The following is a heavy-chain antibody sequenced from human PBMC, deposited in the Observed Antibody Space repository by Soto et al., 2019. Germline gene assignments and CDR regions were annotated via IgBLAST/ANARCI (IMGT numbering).Heavy chain of an antibody. D-gene: IGHD6-13*01. V-gene: IGHV3-30-3*01. J-gene: IGHJ6*02. Sequence: QVQLVESGGGVVQPGRSLRLSCAASGFTFSSYAMHWVRQAPGKGLEWVAVISYDGSNKYYADSVKGRFTISRDNSKNTLYLQMNSLRAEDTSVYYCARDGPPVIAAAREYYYGMDVWGQGTTVTVSS. CDR3: ARDGPPVIAAAREYYYGMDV. CDR2: ISYDGSNK. CDR1: GFTFSSYA.